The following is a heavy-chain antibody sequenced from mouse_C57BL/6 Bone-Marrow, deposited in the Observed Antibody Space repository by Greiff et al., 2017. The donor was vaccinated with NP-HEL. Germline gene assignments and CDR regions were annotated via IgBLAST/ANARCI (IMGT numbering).Heavy chain of an antibody. V-gene: IGHV1-81*01. J-gene: IGHJ3*01. CDR3: ARWGSRGFAY. D-gene: IGHD3-3*01. CDR2: IYPRSGNT. Sequence: VQLQQSGAELARPGASVKLSCKASGYTFTSYGISWVKQRTGQGLEWIGEIYPRSGNTYYNEKFKGKATLTVDKSSSTAYMELRSLTSEDSAVYFCARWGSRGFAYWGQGTLVTGSA. CDR1: GYTFTSYG.